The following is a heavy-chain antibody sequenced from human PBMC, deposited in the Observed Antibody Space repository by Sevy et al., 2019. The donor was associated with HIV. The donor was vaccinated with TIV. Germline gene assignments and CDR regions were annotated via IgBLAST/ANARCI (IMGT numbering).Heavy chain of an antibody. CDR1: GDTVSSDSAA. J-gene: IGHJ4*02. V-gene: IGHV6-1*01. Sequence: QSQTLSLTCAISGDTVSSDSAAWNWIRQSPARGLEWQGRTYYRSTWHKDYATSLNSRMTINPDTSNHQFYLQLESVTPEDTAVYYCARDHNFVLDFWGQGILVTVSS. CDR2: TYYRSTWHK. D-gene: IGHD1-20*01. CDR3: ARDHNFVLDF.